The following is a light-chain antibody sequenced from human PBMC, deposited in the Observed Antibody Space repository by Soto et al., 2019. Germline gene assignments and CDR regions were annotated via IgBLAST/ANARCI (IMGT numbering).Light chain of an antibody. J-gene: IGLJ1*01. V-gene: IGLV2-11*01. CDR2: DVS. Sequence: QSALTQPRSVSGSPGQSVTISCTGTSSDVGGYNYVSWYQQHPGKAPKLIMYDVSKRPSGVPDRFSGSKSGKTASLTISGLQAEDEAEYYCCSYAGSHTYVFGTETKLTVL. CDR3: CSYAGSHTYV. CDR1: SSDVGGYNY.